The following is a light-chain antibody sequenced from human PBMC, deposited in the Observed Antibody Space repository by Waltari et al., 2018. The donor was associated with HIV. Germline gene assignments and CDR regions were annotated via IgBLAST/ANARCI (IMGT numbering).Light chain of an antibody. CDR3: SSYTSSSTDVV. CDR2: EVS. J-gene: IGLJ2*01. V-gene: IGLV2-14*01. Sequence: QSALTQPASVSGSPGQSITFSCTGTSSDVGGYNYLSWYQQHPGKAPKLMIYEVSNRPSGVSNRFSGSKSGNTASLTISGLQAEDEADYYCSSYTSSSTDVVFGGGTKLTVL. CDR1: SSDVGGYNY.